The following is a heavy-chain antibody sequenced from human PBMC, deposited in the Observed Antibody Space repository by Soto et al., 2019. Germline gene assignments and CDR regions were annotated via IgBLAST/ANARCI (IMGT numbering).Heavy chain of an antibody. Sequence: QVQLHQSGPGLVKPSETLSLTCSVSGASVTNYYWSWIRQSPGKGLEWIGYISYGGTTNFNSSLKGRVTVSVDMSKNQFSLTLNSVTAADTVVYYCAMYYGHGQDYWGQGTLVTVSS. CDR1: GASVTNYY. D-gene: IGHD3-10*01. CDR3: AMYYGHGQDY. J-gene: IGHJ4*02. V-gene: IGHV4-59*02. CDR2: ISYGGTT.